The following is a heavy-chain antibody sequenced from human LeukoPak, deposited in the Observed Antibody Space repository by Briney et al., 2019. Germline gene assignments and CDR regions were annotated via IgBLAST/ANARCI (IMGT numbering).Heavy chain of an antibody. CDR3: ARGRGIGA. CDR1: GFTFRSFW. J-gene: IGHJ6*02. CDR2: IREDGSEK. Sequence: HPGGPLRLSCAASGFTFRSFWMTWVRQAPGKGLEWVANIREDGSEKYYVDSVNGRFTISRDNAKNSLSLQMNSLRAEDMGVYYCARGRGIGAWGQGTTVTVSS. V-gene: IGHV3-7*01.